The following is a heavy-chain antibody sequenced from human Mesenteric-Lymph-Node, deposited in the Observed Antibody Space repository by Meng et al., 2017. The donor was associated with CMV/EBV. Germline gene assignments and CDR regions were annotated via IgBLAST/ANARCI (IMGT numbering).Heavy chain of an antibody. V-gene: IGHV3-7*01. CDR3: ARDRDSDSSGYPYYFDS. CDR2: IKEDGSDK. Sequence: GSLRLSCAASGFTFSNYWMSWVRQAPGKGLVWVANIKEDGSDKYYVDSVKGRFTISRDNAKNSLYLQMNSLRVEDTAVYYCARDRDSDSSGYPYYFDSWGQGTLVTVSS. D-gene: IGHD3-22*01. J-gene: IGHJ4*02. CDR1: GFTFSNYW.